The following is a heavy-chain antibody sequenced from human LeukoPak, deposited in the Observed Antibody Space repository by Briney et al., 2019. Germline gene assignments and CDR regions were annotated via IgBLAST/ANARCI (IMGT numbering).Heavy chain of an antibody. D-gene: IGHD6-19*01. V-gene: IGHV4-59*01. Sequence: PSETLSLTCSVSRGSISTYYWSRIRQPPGKGLEWIGFVFYSGTTNSNPSVKSRVSMSVDMSKNHLSLELTSVTAADSAVYYCARSRSSSPYYFDTWGQGTLVTVSS. CDR2: VFYSGTT. CDR1: RGSISTYY. J-gene: IGHJ4*02. CDR3: ARSRSSSPYYFDT.